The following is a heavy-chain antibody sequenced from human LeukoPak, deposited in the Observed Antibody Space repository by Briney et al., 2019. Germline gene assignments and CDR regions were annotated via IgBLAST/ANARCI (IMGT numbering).Heavy chain of an antibody. J-gene: IGHJ4*02. CDR1: GFTFSSYA. D-gene: IGHD3-22*01. CDR2: ISYDGSNK. Sequence: GGSLRLSCAASGFTFSSYAMHWVRQAPGKGLEWVAVISYDGSNKYYADSVKGRFTISRDNSKNTLYLQMNSLRAEDTAVYYCARGREAALYYYDSSGGYWGQGTLVTVSS. V-gene: IGHV3-30-3*01. CDR3: ARGREAALYYYDSSGGY.